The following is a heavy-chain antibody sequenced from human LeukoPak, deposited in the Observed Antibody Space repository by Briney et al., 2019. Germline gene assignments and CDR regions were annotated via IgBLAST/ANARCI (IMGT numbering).Heavy chain of an antibody. CDR3: ARDVGGLDY. V-gene: IGHV4-61*02. CDR1: SGSINSGSYY. Sequence: SQTLSLTCTVSSGSINSGSYYWSWIRQPAGKGLEWIGRIYTSGRTTNYNPSLKSRVTISADTSKNQFSLKLSSVTAADTAVYYCARDVGGLDYWGQGTLVTVSS. CDR2: IYTSGRTT. J-gene: IGHJ4*02. D-gene: IGHD3-10*01.